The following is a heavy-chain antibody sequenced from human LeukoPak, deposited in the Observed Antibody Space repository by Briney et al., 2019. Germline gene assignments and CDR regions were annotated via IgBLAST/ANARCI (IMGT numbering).Heavy chain of an antibody. CDR1: GFTFSSYS. CDR2: ISSGGGFK. V-gene: IGHV3-48*02. J-gene: IGHJ4*02. CDR3: VRGVDY. Sequence: GGSLRLSCAASGFTFSSYSMSWVRQAPGKGLEWVTYISSGGGFKYHTESVKGRFTISRDNAKNSVYLQMNSLRDEDTAVYYCVRGVDYWGQGTLVTVST.